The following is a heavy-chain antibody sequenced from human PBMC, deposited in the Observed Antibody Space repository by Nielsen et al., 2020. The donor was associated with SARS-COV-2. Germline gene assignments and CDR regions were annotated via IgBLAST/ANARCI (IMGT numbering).Heavy chain of an antibody. CDR2: IRSKANSYAT. CDR3: TRVNPISDSWFDAFDI. J-gene: IGHJ3*02. D-gene: IGHD6-13*01. Sequence: GESLKISCAASGFTFSNAWMSWVRQAPGKGLEWVGRIRSKANSYATSYAAPVKGRFAISRDDSKNTAYLQMNSLKTEDTAVYYCTRVNPISDSWFDAFDIWGQGTMVTVSS. V-gene: IGHV3-73*01. CDR1: GFTFSNAW.